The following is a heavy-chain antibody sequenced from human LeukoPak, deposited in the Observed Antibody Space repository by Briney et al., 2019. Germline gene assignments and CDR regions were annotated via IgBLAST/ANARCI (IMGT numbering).Heavy chain of an antibody. Sequence: GASVKVSCKASGYTFTSYGINWVRQATGQGLEWMGWMNPNSGNTGYAQKFQGRVTMTRNTSISTAYMELSSLRSEDTAVYYCARWGWGTGGWYYYYYYGMDVWGQGTTVTVSS. D-gene: IGHD6-19*01. J-gene: IGHJ6*02. CDR2: MNPNSGNT. CDR3: ARWGWGTGGWYYYYYYGMDV. CDR1: GYTFTSYG. V-gene: IGHV1-8*02.